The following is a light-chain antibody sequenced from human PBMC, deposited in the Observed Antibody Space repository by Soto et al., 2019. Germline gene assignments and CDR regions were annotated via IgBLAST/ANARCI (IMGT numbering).Light chain of an antibody. CDR1: QSVTSN. Sequence: EIVMTQSPDTLSVSPGERATLSCRASQSVTSNLAWYQQKPGQAPRLLIYGASIRATGVPARFSGSGSGTDFTLTINSLQSEDFAVYYCQQYYNWPPWTFGPGTKVDIK. CDR3: QQYYNWPPWT. J-gene: IGKJ1*01. V-gene: IGKV3-15*01. CDR2: GAS.